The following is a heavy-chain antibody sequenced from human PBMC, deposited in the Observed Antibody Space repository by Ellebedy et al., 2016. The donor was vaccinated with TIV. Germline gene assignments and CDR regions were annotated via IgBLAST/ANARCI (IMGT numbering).Heavy chain of an antibody. CDR2: LTADGRST. V-gene: IGHV3-23*01. Sequence: GGSLRLXXAASGFSLSNSFMSWIRQAPGKGLEWVSTLTADGRSTYFADSVKGWFTISRDNSKNTVYLQMNSLRSEDTAVYYCRPGHYSDAWGQGTLVTVSS. CDR1: GFSLSNSF. CDR3: RPGHYSDA. J-gene: IGHJ4*02.